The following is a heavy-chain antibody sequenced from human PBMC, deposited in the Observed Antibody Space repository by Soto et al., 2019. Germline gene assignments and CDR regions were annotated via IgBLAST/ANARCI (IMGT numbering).Heavy chain of an antibody. Sequence: GVSVKVSCKASGYTFTSYGISWVRQAPGQGLECMGWISAYNGNTNYAQKLQGRVTMTTDTSTSTAYMELRSLRSDDTAVYYCARTPYEGQLPKLSENYFDYWGQGTLVTVSS. CDR1: GYTFTSYG. CDR2: ISAYNGNT. D-gene: IGHD2-2*01. V-gene: IGHV1-18*04. CDR3: ARTPYEGQLPKLSENYFDY. J-gene: IGHJ4*02.